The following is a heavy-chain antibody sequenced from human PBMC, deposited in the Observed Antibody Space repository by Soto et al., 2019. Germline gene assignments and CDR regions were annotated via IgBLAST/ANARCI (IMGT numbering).Heavy chain of an antibody. CDR2: INPNSGGT. J-gene: IGHJ4*02. CDR1: GYTFTDYY. CDR3: ARDPPGYYYDSKIAFDY. Sequence: ASVKVSCKASGYTFTDYYMHWVRQAPGQGLEWVGWINPNSGGTNYAQKFQGRVTMTRDTSISTAYMELSRLRSDDTAVYYCARDPPGYYYDSKIAFDYWGQGTLVTVSS. D-gene: IGHD3-22*01. V-gene: IGHV1-2*02.